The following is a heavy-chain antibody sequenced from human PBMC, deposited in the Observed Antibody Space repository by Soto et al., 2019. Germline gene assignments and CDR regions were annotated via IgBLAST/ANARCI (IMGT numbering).Heavy chain of an antibody. V-gene: IGHV4-31*03. CDR1: GGSISSGGYY. CDR2: IYYSGNT. CDR3: GRDRGVRLEYDSGSSFDY. Sequence: QVQLQASGPGLVKPSQTLSLTCTVSGGSISSGGYYWSWIRQHPGKALEWIGYIYYSGNTYYNLSLKSRVTLSVDTSKNQCSLKLSSVPVADTAVYYCGRDRGVRLEYDSGSSFDYWGQGTLVTVSS. D-gene: IGHD3-10*01. J-gene: IGHJ4*02.